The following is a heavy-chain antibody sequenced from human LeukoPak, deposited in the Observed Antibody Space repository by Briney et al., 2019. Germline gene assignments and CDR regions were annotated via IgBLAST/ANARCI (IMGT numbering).Heavy chain of an antibody. J-gene: IGHJ6*02. CDR1: GFTFSNAW. V-gene: IGHV3-15*07. CDR3: TTDRWFGELLPYYYSYGMDV. CDR2: IKSKTDGGTT. Sequence: GGSLRLSCAASGFTFSNAWMNWVRQAPGKGLEWVGRIKSKTDGGTTDYAAPVKGRFTISRDDSKNTLYLQMNSLQPEDTAVYYCTTDRWFGELLPYYYSYGMDVWGQGTTVTVSS. D-gene: IGHD3-10*01.